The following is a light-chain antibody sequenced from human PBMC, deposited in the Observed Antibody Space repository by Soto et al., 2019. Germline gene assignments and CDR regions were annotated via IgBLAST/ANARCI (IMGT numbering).Light chain of an antibody. CDR1: SSDVGNYKY. CDR3: FSYTSSGTYV. CDR2: EVS. J-gene: IGLJ1*01. Sequence: QSVLTQPASVSGPPGQSITISCTGTSSDVGNYKYVSWYQQHPGKAPKLMIYEVSTRPSGVSNRFSGSKSGNTASLTISGLQAEDETDYYCFSYTSSGTYVFGTGTKVTVL. V-gene: IGLV2-14*01.